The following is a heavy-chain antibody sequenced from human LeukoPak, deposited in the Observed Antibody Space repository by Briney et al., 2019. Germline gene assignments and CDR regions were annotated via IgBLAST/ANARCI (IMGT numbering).Heavy chain of an antibody. J-gene: IGHJ4*02. Sequence: GGSLRLSCAASGFPFSAFYMSWVRQAPGKGLEWLSYISSGSRYTLYADSVGGRFTVSRDDAQNLLFLQMNSLRAEDTAVYYCARGSGLFGYWGQGTLVTVSS. CDR3: ARGSGLFGY. CDR1: GFPFSAFY. CDR2: ISSGSRYT. V-gene: IGHV3-11*03.